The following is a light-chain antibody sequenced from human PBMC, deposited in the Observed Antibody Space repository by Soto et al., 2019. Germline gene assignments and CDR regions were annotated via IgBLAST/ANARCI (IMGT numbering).Light chain of an antibody. CDR1: QSVSSN. CDR3: QQYNNWPPRRT. CDR2: GAS. V-gene: IGKV3-15*01. J-gene: IGKJ1*01. Sequence: EIVMTQSPATLSVSPGERATLSCRASQSVSSNLAWYQQKPGQAPRLLIYGASTRATGIPVRFSGSGSGTEFTLTISSLQSEDFAVYYCQQYNNWPPRRTFGQGTKVEIK.